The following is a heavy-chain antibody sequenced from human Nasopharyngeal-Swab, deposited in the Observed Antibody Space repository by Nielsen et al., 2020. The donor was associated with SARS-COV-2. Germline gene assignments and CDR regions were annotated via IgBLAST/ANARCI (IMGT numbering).Heavy chain of an antibody. Sequence: GESLKIFCAAFGFTFSSYEMNRVRQVLGKGLEWVSYISRSGGTIYYADSVKGRFTIARDNAKNSLYLQMNSLRAEDTSVYYCARGVYDSSGYYYPWGQGTLVTVSS. CDR1: GFTFSSYE. D-gene: IGHD3-22*01. CDR2: ISRSGGTI. V-gene: IGHV3-48*03. J-gene: IGHJ5*02. CDR3: ARGVYDSSGYYYP.